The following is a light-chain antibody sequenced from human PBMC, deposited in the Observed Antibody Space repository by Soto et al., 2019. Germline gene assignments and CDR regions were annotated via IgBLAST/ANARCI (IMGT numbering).Light chain of an antibody. CDR1: SSNVGAGYD. V-gene: IGLV1-40*01. CDR2: GNT. CDR3: QSYDSSLSAWV. Sequence: QAVVTQPPSVSGAPGQRVTISCTGSSSNVGAGYDVHWYQQLPGTAPKLLIYGNTNRPSGVPDRFSGSKSDTSASLAITGLQAEDEADYYCQSYDSSLSAWVFGGGTKLTVL. J-gene: IGLJ3*02.